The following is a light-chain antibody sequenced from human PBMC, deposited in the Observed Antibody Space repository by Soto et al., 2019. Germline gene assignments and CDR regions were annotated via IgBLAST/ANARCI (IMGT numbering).Light chain of an antibody. CDR2: EVY. V-gene: IGLV2-8*01. J-gene: IGLJ1*01. CDR3: SSYVCTNSYV. Sequence: QSVLTQPPSASGSPGQSVTIACTGTSSDVGGYNYVSWYQHHPGKAPKLIIYEVYKRPSGVPDRFSGSKSGNTAALTVSGPQAEDEADYYCSSYVCTNSYVFGTGTKVTVL. CDR1: SSDVGGYNY.